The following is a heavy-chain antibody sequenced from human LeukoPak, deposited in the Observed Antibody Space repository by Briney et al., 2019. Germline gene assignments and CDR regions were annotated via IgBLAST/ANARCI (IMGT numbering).Heavy chain of an antibody. CDR2: TNHSGST. J-gene: IGHJ5*02. V-gene: IGHV4-34*01. Sequence: SETLSLTCAVYGGSFSGYYWSWIRQPPGKGLEWMGETNHSGSTNYNPSLKSRVTISVDTSKNQFSLKLSSVTAADTAVYYCARGDKRYYYDSSGYRWFDPWGQGTLVTVSS. CDR1: GGSFSGYY. CDR3: ARGDKRYYYDSSGYRWFDP. D-gene: IGHD3-22*01.